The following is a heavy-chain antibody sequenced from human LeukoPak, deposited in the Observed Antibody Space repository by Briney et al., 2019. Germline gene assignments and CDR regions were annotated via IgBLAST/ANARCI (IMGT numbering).Heavy chain of an antibody. V-gene: IGHV4-39*01. CDR1: GGSISSSGYY. J-gene: IGHJ4*02. CDR3: ARHAPTLSGSYKEFDY. Sequence: SETLSLTCTVSGGSISSSGYYWGWIRQPPGKGLEWIASIYYSGSTYYNPSLKSRVTISVDTSKNQFSLKLSSVTAADTAVYYCARHAPTLSGSYKEFDYWGQGTLVTVSS. D-gene: IGHD1-26*01. CDR2: IYYSGST.